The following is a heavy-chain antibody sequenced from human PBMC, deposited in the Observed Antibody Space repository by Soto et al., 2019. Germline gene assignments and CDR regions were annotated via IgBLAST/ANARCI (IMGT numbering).Heavy chain of an antibody. V-gene: IGHV3-21*01. CDR1: GFTFRSFT. Sequence: GGSLRLSCAASGFTFRSFTMNWVRQARGKGPEWVSTISSNSAYIYYTDALRGRFTISRDNAKNSLHLQMNSLRAEDTAVYYCTRDASRDSSARGWFDPWGPGTLVTVSS. J-gene: IGHJ5*02. CDR3: TRDASRDSSARGWFDP. D-gene: IGHD6-13*01. CDR2: ISSNSAYI.